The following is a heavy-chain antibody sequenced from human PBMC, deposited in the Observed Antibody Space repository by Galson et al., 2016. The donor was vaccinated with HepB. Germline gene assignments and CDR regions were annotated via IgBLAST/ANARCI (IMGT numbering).Heavy chain of an antibody. CDR2: IYYSGTT. CDR3: ARHVEDGSGDNWFDP. J-gene: IGHJ5*02. Sequence: ETLSLTCTVSGGSVSSGGYYYNWIRQSPGRGLEWIGYIYYSGTTRYNPSLMSRVTISVDTSKNQFSLKLTSVTAADTAVYYCARHVEDGSGDNWFDPWGQGTRVTVSS. CDR1: GGSVSSGGYY. V-gene: IGHV4-61*08. D-gene: IGHD3-10*01.